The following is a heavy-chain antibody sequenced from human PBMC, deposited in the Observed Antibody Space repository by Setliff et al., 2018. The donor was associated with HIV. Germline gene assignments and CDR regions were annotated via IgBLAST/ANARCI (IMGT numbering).Heavy chain of an antibody. CDR1: GDSTSSSHYC. D-gene: IGHD3-10*02. Sequence: PSETLSLTCTVFGDSTSSSHYCWAWFRRPPGQGLEWVASLYYDGRFYHSPSLRGRVSISVDRSTNQVFLQLTSVTARDTAIYYCAKCSGTWDYNWFDPWGPGTLVTVSS. CDR3: AKCSGTWDYNWFDP. CDR2: LYYDGRF. V-gene: IGHV4-39*01. J-gene: IGHJ5*02.